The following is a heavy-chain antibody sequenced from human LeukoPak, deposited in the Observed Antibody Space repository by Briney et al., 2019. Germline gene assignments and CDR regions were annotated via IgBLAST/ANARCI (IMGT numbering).Heavy chain of an antibody. D-gene: IGHD3-10*02. V-gene: IGHV3-11*04. CDR3: AELGITMIGGV. CDR2: ISSSGSTI. CDR1: RFAFSDYY. J-gene: IGHJ6*04. Sequence: GGSLRLSCAASRFAFSDYYMSWIRQAPGKGLEWVSYISSSGSTIYYADSVKGRFTISGDNAKNSLYLQMNSLRAEDTAVYYCAELGITMIGGVWGKGTTVTISS.